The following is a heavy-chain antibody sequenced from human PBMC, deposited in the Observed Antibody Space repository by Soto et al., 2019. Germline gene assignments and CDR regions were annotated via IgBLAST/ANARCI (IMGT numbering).Heavy chain of an antibody. CDR1: GGSFSGYY. CDR2: IYYSGST. D-gene: IGHD2-21*01. V-gene: IGHV4-59*01. CDR3: ASHMRNYYYYYYMDV. J-gene: IGHJ6*03. Sequence: SETLSLTCAVYGGSFSGYYWSWIRQPPGKGLEWIGYIYYSGSTNYNPSLKSRVTISVDTSKNQFSLKLSSVTAADTAVYYCASHMRNYYYYYYMDVWGKGTTVTVSS.